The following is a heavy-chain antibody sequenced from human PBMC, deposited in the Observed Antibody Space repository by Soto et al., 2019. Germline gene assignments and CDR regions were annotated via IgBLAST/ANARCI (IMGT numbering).Heavy chain of an antibody. CDR2: INAGNGNT. CDR3: ARLVTIARYYYGMDV. D-gene: IGHD3-9*01. J-gene: IGHJ6*02. CDR1: GYTFTSYA. Sequence: ASVKVSCKASGYTFTSYAMHWVRQAPGQRLEWMGWINAGNGNTKYSQKFQGRVTITRDTSASTAYMELSSLRSEDTAVYYCARLVTIARYYYGMDVWGQGIKVTVAS. V-gene: IGHV1-3*01.